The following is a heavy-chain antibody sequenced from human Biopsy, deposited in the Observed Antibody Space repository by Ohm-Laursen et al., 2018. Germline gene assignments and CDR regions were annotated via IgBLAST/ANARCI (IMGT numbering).Heavy chain of an antibody. V-gene: IGHV4-59*08. J-gene: IGHJ4*02. CDR1: GGSISSDY. CDR3: ARRGSGGRSFDH. CDR2: ISNSGNT. D-gene: IGHD2-15*01. Sequence: GTLSLTCTVSGGSISSDYWSWIRQTPGKGLEWIGFISNSGNTNYNPSLKSRVTISADTSKNQFSLKLGSVTVADTAVYYCARRGSGGRSFDHWGQGTLVTTSS.